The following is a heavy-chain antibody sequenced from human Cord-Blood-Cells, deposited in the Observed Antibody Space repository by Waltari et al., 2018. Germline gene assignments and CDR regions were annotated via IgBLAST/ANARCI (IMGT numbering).Heavy chain of an antibody. CDR2: INYRGST. V-gene: IGHV4-39*01. CDR3: AGHSPQYGDSPGWYFDL. CDR1: GGSISSSSCY. J-gene: IGHJ2*01. Sequence: LQLQESAPGLVKPSETLSLTCTVTGGSISSSSCYWGWIGQPPRKGLEVTGSINYRGSTYYNPSIKIRVTIAVDTSKNQLSLQLCVVTAADTAVYYCAGHSPQYGDSPGWYFDLWGRGTLVTVSA. D-gene: IGHD4-17*01.